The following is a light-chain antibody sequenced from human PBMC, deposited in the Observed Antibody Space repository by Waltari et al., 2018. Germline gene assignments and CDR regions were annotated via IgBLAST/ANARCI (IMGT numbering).Light chain of an antibody. CDR3: NSYTSSSTRV. V-gene: IGLV2-14*03. Sequence: QSALTQPASVSGSPGQSITISCTGTSSDIGTYDYVSWYQQYPGEAPKLMIFDVINRPSGVSHRFSGSKSGNTASLTISGLQAEDEADYYCNSYTSSSTRVFGTGTKVTVL. J-gene: IGLJ1*01. CDR2: DVI. CDR1: SSDIGTYDY.